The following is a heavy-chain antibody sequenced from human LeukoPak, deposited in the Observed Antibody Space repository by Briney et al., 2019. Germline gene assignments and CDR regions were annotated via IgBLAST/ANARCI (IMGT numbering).Heavy chain of an antibody. CDR2: ISGSGGST. D-gene: IGHD3-10*01. V-gene: IGHV3-23*01. CDR1: GFTFSSYG. J-gene: IGHJ4*02. CDR3: AKERVLLWFGESLDY. Sequence: GGSLRLSCAASGFTFSSYGMSWVRQAPGKGPEWVSAISGSGGSTYYADSVKGRFTISRDNSKNTPYLQMNSLRAEDTAVYYCAKERVLLWFGESLDYWGQGTLVTVSS.